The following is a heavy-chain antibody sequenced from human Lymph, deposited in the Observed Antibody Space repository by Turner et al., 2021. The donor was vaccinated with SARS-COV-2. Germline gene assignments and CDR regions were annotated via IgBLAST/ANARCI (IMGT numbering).Heavy chain of an antibody. CDR2: MNPNSGNT. J-gene: IGHJ6*02. D-gene: IGHD1-26*01. V-gene: IGHV1-8*02. CDR1: GYTCTSYD. Sequence: QVQRVQSGAEGQKPGASVKVSCKAPGYTCTSYDINWVRQATGQGLEWMGWMNPNSGNTGYSQKFQGRVTMTRNTSISPAYMELSSLRSEATAVYYCARGRYSGGGMDVWGQGTTVTVSS. CDR3: ARGRYSGGGMDV.